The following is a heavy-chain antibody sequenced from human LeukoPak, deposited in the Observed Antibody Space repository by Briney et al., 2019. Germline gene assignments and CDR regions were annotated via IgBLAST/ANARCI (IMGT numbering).Heavy chain of an antibody. CDR1: GFSLSTSGMC. D-gene: IGHD6-13*01. J-gene: IGHJ4*02. Sequence: SGPTLVNPTQTLTLTCTFSGFSLSTSGMCVSWIRQPPGKALEWLALIDWDDDKYYSTSLKTRLTISKDTSKNQVVLTMTNMDPVDTATYYCARIEEYSSSWYYFDYWGQGTLVTSPQ. CDR2: IDWDDDK. CDR3: ARIEEYSSSWYYFDY. V-gene: IGHV2-70*01.